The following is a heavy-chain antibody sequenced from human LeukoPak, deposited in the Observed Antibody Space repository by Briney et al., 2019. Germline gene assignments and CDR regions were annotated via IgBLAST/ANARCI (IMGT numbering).Heavy chain of an antibody. CDR2: IWYDGSNK. Sequence: PGGSLRLSCAASGFTFSSYGMHWVRQAPGKGLEWVALIWYDGSNKYYADSVKGRFTISRDNSKNTLYLQMNSLRAEDTAVYYCARDVLATIYPTYYYYYGMDVWGQGTTVTVSS. CDR1: GFTFSSYG. D-gene: IGHD5-12*01. J-gene: IGHJ6*02. CDR3: ARDVLATIYPTYYYYYGMDV. V-gene: IGHV3-33*01.